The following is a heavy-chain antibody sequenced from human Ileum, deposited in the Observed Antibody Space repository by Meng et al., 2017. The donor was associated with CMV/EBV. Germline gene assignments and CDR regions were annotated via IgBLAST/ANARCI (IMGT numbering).Heavy chain of an antibody. Sequence: VSGHFLFSSTSGCAWTRQPPGKGLEWIGTMWHGGRPYYHPSLMSRVTMSVDTSNNQFSLNLRSVTAADTAIYYCARDRDDNWGNFDSWGQGSLVTVSS. J-gene: IGHJ4*02. CDR2: MWHGGRP. CDR3: ARDRDDNWGNFDS. CDR1: GHFLFSSTSG. V-gene: IGHV4-39*07. D-gene: IGHD7-27*01.